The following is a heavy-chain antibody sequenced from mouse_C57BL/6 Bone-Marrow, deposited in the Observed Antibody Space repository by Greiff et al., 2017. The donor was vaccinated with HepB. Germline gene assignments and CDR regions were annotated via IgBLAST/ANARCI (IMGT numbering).Heavy chain of an antibody. Sequence: QVQLQQSGAELARPGASVKLSCKASGYTFTSYWMQWVKQRPGQGLEWIGEIDPSDSYTNYNQKFKGKATLTVDTSSSTAYMQLSSLTSEDSAVYYCASGGIYYDYDNYAMDYWGQGTSVTVSS. V-gene: IGHV1-50*01. CDR2: IDPSDSYT. J-gene: IGHJ4*01. CDR3: ASGGIYYDYDNYAMDY. CDR1: GYTFTSYW. D-gene: IGHD2-4*01.